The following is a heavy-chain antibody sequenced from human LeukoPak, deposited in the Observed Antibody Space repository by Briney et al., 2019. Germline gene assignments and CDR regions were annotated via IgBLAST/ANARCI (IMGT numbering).Heavy chain of an antibody. Sequence: GGSLRLSCAASGFTFSSYSMHWVRQAPGKGLEWVAVIWYDGSNKYCADSVKGRFTISRDNSKNTLSLQMNSLRAEDTAVYYCARDGGGATHIECWVQGTLVTVSS. CDR1: GFTFSSYS. CDR2: IWYDGSNK. D-gene: IGHD1-26*01. CDR3: ARDGGGATHIEC. V-gene: IGHV3-33*01. J-gene: IGHJ4*02.